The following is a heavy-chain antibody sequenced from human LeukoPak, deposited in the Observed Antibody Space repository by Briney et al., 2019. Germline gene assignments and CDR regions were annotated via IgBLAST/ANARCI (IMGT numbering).Heavy chain of an antibody. CDR1: GGTFSSYA. CDR2: IIPIFGTA. Sequence: SVKVSCKASGGTFSSYAISWVRQAPGQGLEWMGGIIPIFGTANYAQKFQGRVTITADESTSTAYMELSSLRSEDTAVYYCARTPEGSHLTNWFDPWGQGTLVTVSS. D-gene: IGHD2-15*01. V-gene: IGHV1-69*13. CDR3: ARTPEGSHLTNWFDP. J-gene: IGHJ5*02.